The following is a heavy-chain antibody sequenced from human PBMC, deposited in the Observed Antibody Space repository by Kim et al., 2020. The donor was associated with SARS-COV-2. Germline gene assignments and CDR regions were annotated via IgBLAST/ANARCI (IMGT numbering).Heavy chain of an antibody. V-gene: IGHV3-23*01. CDR3: GKSDNYIAGAGFDY. D-gene: IGHD6-13*01. CDR1: GLTCNNYA. CDR2: TSGSGAST. J-gene: IGHJ4*02. Sequence: GGSLRLSCAASGLTCNNYAMSWVRQAPGKGLEWVSTTSGSGASTDDADSVKGRFTISRDKSTNTLYLQMSSLRAEDTAVYYSGKSDNYIAGAGFDYWGQGSMVTVST.